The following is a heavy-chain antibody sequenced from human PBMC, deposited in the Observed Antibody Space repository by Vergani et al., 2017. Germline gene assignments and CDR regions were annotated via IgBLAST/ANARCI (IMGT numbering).Heavy chain of an antibody. Sequence: QVQLVESGGGVVQRGGFLRLSCATSGITLHNHDKEGVRQGPGKGLEFVAFIQFDGSNQYYADSVKGRFTLSRDFSKNTLYLQMNSLRTDDTATYYCAKHFRGWGIDYWGQGTQVIVSS. V-gene: IGHV3-30*02. CDR2: IQFDGSNQ. D-gene: IGHD3-16*01. CDR3: AKHFRGWGIDY. CDR1: GITLHNHD. J-gene: IGHJ4*02.